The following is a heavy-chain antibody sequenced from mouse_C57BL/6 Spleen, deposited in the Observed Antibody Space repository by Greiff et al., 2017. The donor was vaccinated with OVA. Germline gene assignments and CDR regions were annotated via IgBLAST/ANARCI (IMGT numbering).Heavy chain of an antibody. Sequence: QVQLQQSGAELVRPGASVTLSCKASGYTFTDYEMHWVKQTPVHGLEWIGAIDPETGGTAYNQKFKGKAILTADKSSSTAYMELRSLTSEDSAVYYCTRGSDGYYGFAYWGQGTLVTVSA. D-gene: IGHD2-3*01. CDR1: GYTFTDYE. CDR2: IDPETGGT. V-gene: IGHV1-15*01. J-gene: IGHJ3*01. CDR3: TRGSDGYYGFAY.